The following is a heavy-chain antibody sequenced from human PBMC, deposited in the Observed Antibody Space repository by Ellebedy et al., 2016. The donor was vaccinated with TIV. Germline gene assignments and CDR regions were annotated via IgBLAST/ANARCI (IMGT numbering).Heavy chain of an antibody. CDR2: IYSDGAT. Sequence: GESLKISCAASGFTVRSNYMSWVRQAPGKGLEWLSAIYSDGATYYADSVKHRLTISRDNSKITVSLQMNSLRAEDTAVYYCASIRTDNDYWGQGTLVIVSS. D-gene: IGHD2-15*01. CDR1: GFTVRSNY. J-gene: IGHJ4*02. V-gene: IGHV3-66*01. CDR3: ASIRTDNDY.